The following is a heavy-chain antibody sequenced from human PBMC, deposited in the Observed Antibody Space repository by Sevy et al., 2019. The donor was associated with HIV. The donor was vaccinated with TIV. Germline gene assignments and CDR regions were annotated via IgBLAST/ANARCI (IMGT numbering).Heavy chain of an antibody. D-gene: IGHD3-22*01. CDR3: ATSRSGYFDSSGYYIY. J-gene: IGHJ4*02. Sequence: GESLKISCKGSGYSFTSHWIGWVRHMPGKGLEWMGIIYPDDSDTRYSPSFQGQVTFSAHKSISTAYLQWSSLKASDTAMYYCATSRSGYFDSSGYYIYWGQGTLVTVSS. CDR2: IYPDDSDT. V-gene: IGHV5-51*01. CDR1: GYSFTSHW.